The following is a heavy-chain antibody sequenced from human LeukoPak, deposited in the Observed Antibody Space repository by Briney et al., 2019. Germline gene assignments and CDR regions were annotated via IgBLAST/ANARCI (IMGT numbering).Heavy chain of an antibody. V-gene: IGHV1-18*04. Sequence: ASVKVSCKASGYTFTNYGISWVRQAPGQGLEWMSRISANNGDTRYAQNFQGRVTMTTDTSTTTAYMELRSLTSDDTAVYYCARVPPSAHQVFSSDYWGQGTQVTVSS. D-gene: IGHD1-14*01. CDR2: ISANNGDT. CDR1: GYTFTNYG. J-gene: IGHJ4*02. CDR3: ARVPPSAHQVFSSDY.